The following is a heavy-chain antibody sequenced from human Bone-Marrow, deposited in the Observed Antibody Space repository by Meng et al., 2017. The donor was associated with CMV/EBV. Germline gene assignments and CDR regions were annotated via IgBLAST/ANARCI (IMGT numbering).Heavy chain of an antibody. CDR2: VFHTGST. Sequence: GSLRLSCPVPGASITIFYWNWIRQPPGKGLEWIGNVFHTGSTNYNPSLKNRVTISMDTSKNQLSLKLNSLSAADTAVYFCARGRSCLNGVFYEDHNHFGPWGQGTLVTVSS. CDR3: ARGRSCLNGVFYEDHNHFGP. CDR1: GASITIFY. J-gene: IGHJ5*02. D-gene: IGHD2-8*01. V-gene: IGHV4-59*01.